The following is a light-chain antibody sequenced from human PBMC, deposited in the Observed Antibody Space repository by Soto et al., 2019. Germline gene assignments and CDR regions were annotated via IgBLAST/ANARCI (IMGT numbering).Light chain of an antibody. J-gene: IGKJ1*01. Sequence: PGEGATLSCEASQRVTSNYLAXYQXKXGXXXRXXXFSASIRATGIPDRFSGSGSGTDFTLTISRLEPEDFAVYYCQQYGSSPWTFGQGTKVDIK. CDR3: QQYGSSPWT. CDR1: QRVTSNY. V-gene: IGKV3-20*01. CDR2: SAS.